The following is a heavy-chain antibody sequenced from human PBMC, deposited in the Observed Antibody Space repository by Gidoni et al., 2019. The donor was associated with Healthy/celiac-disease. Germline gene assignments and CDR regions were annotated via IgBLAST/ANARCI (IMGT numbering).Heavy chain of an antibody. D-gene: IGHD2-2*01. Sequence: GKGLEWIGYIYYSGSTYYNPSLKSRVTISVDTSKNQFSLKLSSVTAADTAVYYCARAIVVVAYIDPWGQGTLVTVSS. J-gene: IGHJ5*02. CDR2: IYYSGST. V-gene: IGHV4-30-4*01. CDR3: ARAIVVVAYIDP.